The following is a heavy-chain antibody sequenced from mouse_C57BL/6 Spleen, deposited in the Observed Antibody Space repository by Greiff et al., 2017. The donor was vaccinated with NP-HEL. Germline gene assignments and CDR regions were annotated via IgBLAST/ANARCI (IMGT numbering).Heavy chain of an antibody. J-gene: IGHJ2*01. V-gene: IGHV1-69*01. D-gene: IGHD2-1*01. CDR1: GYTFTSYW. CDR3: ARRGNLPGYFDY. CDR2: IDPSDSYT. Sequence: VQLQQSGAELVMPGASVKLSCKASGYTFTSYWMHWVKQRPGQGLEWIGEIDPSDSYTNYNQKFKGKSTLTVDKSSSTAYMQLSSLTSEDSAVDYWARRGNLPGYFDYWGQGTTLTVSS.